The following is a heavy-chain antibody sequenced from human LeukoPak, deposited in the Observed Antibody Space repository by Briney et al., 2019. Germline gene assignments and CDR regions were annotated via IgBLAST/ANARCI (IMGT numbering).Heavy chain of an antibody. V-gene: IGHV1-8*01. J-gene: IGHJ6*02. D-gene: IGHD3-22*01. CDR1: GYTFTSYD. Sequence: GASVKVSCKASGYTFTSYDINWVRQATGQGLEWMGWMNPNSGNTGYAQKFQGRVTMTRNTSIGTAYMELSSLRSEDTAVYYCARLYYYDSSGYLYYYGMDVWGQGTTVTVSS. CDR2: MNPNSGNT. CDR3: ARLYYYDSSGYLYYYGMDV.